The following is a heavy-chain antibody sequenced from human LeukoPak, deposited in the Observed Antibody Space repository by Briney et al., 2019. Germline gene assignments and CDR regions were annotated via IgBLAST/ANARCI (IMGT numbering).Heavy chain of an antibody. Sequence: ASVKVSCKASGYTFSSYGLSWVRQAPGQGGEGMGWISGFRGNTNYAQKFRGRVTMTTDTSTTTAYMDLRSLNSDDTAVYYCARDFFSYDGTENNYEDTFDIWGQGTMVTVSS. D-gene: IGHD3-22*01. J-gene: IGHJ3*02. CDR2: ISGFRGNT. CDR1: GYTFSSYG. CDR3: ARDFFSYDGTENNYEDTFDI. V-gene: IGHV1-18*01.